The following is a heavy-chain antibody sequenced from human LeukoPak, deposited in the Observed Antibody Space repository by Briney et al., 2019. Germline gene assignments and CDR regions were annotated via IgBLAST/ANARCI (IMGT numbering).Heavy chain of an antibody. Sequence: PSETLSLTCTVSGGSISSSSYYWGWIRQPPGKGLEWIGSIYYSGSTYYNPSLESRVTISVDTSKNQFSLKLSSVTAADTAVYYCARSTVVTPFDYWGQGTLVTVSS. V-gene: IGHV4-39*07. CDR1: GGSISSSSYY. CDR2: IYYSGST. J-gene: IGHJ4*02. D-gene: IGHD4-23*01. CDR3: ARSTVVTPFDY.